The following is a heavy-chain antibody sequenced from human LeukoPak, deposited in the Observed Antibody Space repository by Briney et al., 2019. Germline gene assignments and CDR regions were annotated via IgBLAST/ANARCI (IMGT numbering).Heavy chain of an antibody. CDR1: GYTFTSYD. J-gene: IGHJ4*02. D-gene: IGHD3-16*02. V-gene: IGHV1-8*01. CDR2: MNPNSGNT. Sequence: ASVKVSCKASGYTFTSYDINWVRQATGQGLERMGWMNPNSGNTGYAQKFQGRVTMTRNTSISTAYMELSSLRSEDTAVYYCARTGRGYVWGSYRMPFDYWGQGTLVTVSS. CDR3: ARTGRGYVWGSYRMPFDY.